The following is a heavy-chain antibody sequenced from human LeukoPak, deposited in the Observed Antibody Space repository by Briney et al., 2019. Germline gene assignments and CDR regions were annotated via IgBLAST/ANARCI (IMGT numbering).Heavy chain of an antibody. Sequence: GESLKISCKGSGYNFPTYWIAWVRQMPGKGLEWMGIIYPDDSDIRYSPSFPGQVTISADKSINTAYLQWSRLKASDTAMFYCARLDYGGSEVVDYWGQGTLVTVSS. CDR3: ARLDYGGSEVVDY. CDR2: IYPDDSDI. D-gene: IGHD4-23*01. V-gene: IGHV5-51*01. J-gene: IGHJ4*02. CDR1: GYNFPTYW.